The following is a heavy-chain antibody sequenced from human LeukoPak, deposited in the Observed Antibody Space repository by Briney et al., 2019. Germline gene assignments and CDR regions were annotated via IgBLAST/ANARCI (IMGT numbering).Heavy chain of an antibody. CDR1: GYTFTGYY. Sequence: GASVKVSCKASGYTFTGYYMHWVRQAPGQGLEWMGWINPNSGGTNYAQKFQGRVTMTRDTSISTAYMELRSLRSDDTAVYYCARSEDYGDNNWFDPWGQGTLVTVSS. CDR3: ARSEDYGDNNWFDP. V-gene: IGHV1-2*02. CDR2: INPNSGGT. D-gene: IGHD4-17*01. J-gene: IGHJ5*02.